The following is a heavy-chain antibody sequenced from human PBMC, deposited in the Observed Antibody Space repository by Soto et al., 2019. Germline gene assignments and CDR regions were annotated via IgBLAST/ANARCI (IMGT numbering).Heavy chain of an antibody. Sequence: QLQLQESGPGLVKPSETLSLTCTVSGGSISSSSYYWGWIRQPPGKGLEWIGSIYYSGSTYYNPSLKSRVPIPGDTSKNQFSPKLSSVTAADTAVYYCARHTPAISISDHWGQGTLVTVSS. J-gene: IGHJ4*02. V-gene: IGHV4-39*01. CDR1: GGSISSSSYY. D-gene: IGHD2-15*01. CDR2: IYYSGST. CDR3: ARHTPAISISDH.